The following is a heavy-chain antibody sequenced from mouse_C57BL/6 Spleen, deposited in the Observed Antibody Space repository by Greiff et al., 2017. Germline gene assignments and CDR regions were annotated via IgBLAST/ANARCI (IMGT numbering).Heavy chain of an antibody. CDR1: GFTFSSYA. Sequence: EVKLMESGEGLVKPGGSLKLSCAASGFTFSSYAMSWVRQTPEKRLEWVAYISSGGDYTYYADTVKGRFTISRDNARNTLYLRMSSLKSEATARYFWTREGLTLYSYFYVWGTGTTLTVSS. CDR2: ISSGGDYT. CDR3: TREGLTLYSYFYV. J-gene: IGHJ1*03. D-gene: IGHD3-3*01. V-gene: IGHV5-9-1*02.